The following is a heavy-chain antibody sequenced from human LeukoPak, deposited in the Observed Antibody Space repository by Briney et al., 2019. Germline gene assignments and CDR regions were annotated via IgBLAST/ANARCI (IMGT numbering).Heavy chain of an antibody. CDR1: GFTFSSYA. V-gene: IGHV3-30-3*01. J-gene: IGHJ3*02. CDR2: ISYDGNNK. CDR3: AKAPPPYDYGGNSVVVTFDI. Sequence: HPGGSLRLSCAASGFTFSSYAMHWVRQAPGKGLEWVAVISYDGNNKYYADSVKGRFTISRDNSKNTLYLQMNSLRAEDTAVYYCAKAPPPYDYGGNSVVVTFDIWGQGTMVTVSS. D-gene: IGHD4-23*01.